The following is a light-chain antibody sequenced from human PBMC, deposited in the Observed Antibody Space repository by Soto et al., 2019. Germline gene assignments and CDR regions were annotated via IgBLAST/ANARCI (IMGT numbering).Light chain of an antibody. CDR3: LQHNSYPRT. V-gene: IGKV1-17*01. Sequence: DIQMTQSPSSLSASVGDRVTITCRASQGIGNDLGWYQQKPGKAPKRLIYAASSLQSGVPSRFSGSGSGTEFTLTISSLQPEDSATYYCLQHNSYPRTFRQGTKVEIK. CDR1: QGIGND. J-gene: IGKJ1*01. CDR2: AAS.